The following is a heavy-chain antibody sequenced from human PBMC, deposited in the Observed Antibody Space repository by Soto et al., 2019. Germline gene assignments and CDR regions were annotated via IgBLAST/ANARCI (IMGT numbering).Heavy chain of an antibody. J-gene: IGHJ6*02. CDR1: FW. Sequence: FWIGWVRQMPGKGLEWMGIIYPGDSDTKYNPSFQGQVTISADKSITTTYLQCSSLKASDTAIYYCAASIFYYGMDVWGQGTTVTVSS. CDR2: IYPGDSDT. V-gene: IGHV5-51*01. CDR3: AASIFYYGMDV.